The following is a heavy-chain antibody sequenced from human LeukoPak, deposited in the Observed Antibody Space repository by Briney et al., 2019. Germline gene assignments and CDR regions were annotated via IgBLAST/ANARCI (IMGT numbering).Heavy chain of an antibody. CDR3: ARVSPLEWLRLLADY. CDR1: GYTFTGYY. V-gene: IGHV1-2*02. J-gene: IGHJ4*02. D-gene: IGHD5-12*01. Sequence: GASVKVSCKASGYTFTGYYMHWVRQAPGQGLEWVGWINPNSGGTNYAQKFQGRVTMTRDTSISTAYMELSRLRSDDTDVYYCARVSPLEWLRLLADYWGQGTLVTVSS. CDR2: INPNSGGT.